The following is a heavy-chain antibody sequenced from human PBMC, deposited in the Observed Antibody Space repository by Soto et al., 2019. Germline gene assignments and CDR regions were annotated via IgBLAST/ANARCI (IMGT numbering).Heavy chain of an antibody. CDR2: ISAYNGNT. CDR3: ARGGIPVAY. J-gene: IGHJ4*02. D-gene: IGHD3-16*01. V-gene: IGHV1-18*01. Sequence: QVQLVQSGAEVKKPGASVKVSCKASGYTFTNFGISWVRQAPGQGLEWMGWISAYNGNTNDAQNXQXXXDXXKDTTTTTAYMQMRSLRSDATAVYYCARGGIPVAYWGQGTLVTVSS. CDR1: GYTFTNFG.